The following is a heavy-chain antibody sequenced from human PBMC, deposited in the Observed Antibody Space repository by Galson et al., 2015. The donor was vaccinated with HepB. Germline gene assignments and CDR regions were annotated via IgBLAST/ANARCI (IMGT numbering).Heavy chain of an antibody. V-gene: IGHV7-4-1*02. D-gene: IGHD3-16*01. CDR2: ININTGNP. CDR1: GYTFTTYP. CDR3: ARGGGRGEYDAFDI. J-gene: IGHJ3*02. Sequence: SVKVSCKASGYTFTTYPMNWVRQAPGQGLEWMGCININTGNPTYAQGFTGRFVFSLDTSVSTAYLQISSLKADDTAVYYCARGGGRGEYDAFDIWGQGTMVTVSS.